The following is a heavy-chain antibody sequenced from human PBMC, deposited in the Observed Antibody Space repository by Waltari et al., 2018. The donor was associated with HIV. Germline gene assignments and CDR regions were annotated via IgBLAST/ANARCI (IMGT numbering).Heavy chain of an antibody. CDR3: VRVAGSIDY. V-gene: IGHV1-8*01. CDR1: GDTFTRYD. CDR2: INLNSGNR. J-gene: IGHJ4*02. Sequence: QVSLVQSGAEVKKPGAAVKVSCKASGDTFTRYDINWVRPASGQGLEWMGWINLNSGNRGYAQKFQGRVTLTKDSTITTAFMELSDLRSDDTAIYYCVRVAGSIDYWGQGTLVTVSS.